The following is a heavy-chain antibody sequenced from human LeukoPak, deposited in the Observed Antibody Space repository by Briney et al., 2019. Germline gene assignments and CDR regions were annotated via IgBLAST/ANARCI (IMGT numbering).Heavy chain of an antibody. CDR3: AKALTRFLEWSNYDY. V-gene: IGHV3-30-3*01. CDR2: IPYDGSNK. CDR1: GFTFSSYA. J-gene: IGHJ4*02. Sequence: GRSLRLSCAASGFTFSSYAMHWVRQAPGKGLEWVAVIPYDGSNKYYADSVKGRFTISRDNSKNTLYLQMNSLRAEDTAVYYCAKALTRFLEWSNYDYWGQGTLVTVSS. D-gene: IGHD3-3*01.